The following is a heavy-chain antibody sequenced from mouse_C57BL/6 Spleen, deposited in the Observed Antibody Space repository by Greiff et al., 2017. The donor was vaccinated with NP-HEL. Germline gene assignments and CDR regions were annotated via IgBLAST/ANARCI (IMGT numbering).Heavy chain of an antibody. J-gene: IGHJ4*01. CDR3: ARSAYYGAMDY. V-gene: IGHV1-53*01. Sequence: QVHVKQPGTELVKPGASVKLSCKASGYTFTSYWMHWVKQRPGQGLEWIGNINPSNGGTNYNEKFKSKATLTVDKSSSTAYMQLSSLTSEDSAVYYCARSAYYGAMDYWGQGTSVTVSS. CDR2: INPSNGGT. CDR1: GYTFTSYW. D-gene: IGHD2-10*01.